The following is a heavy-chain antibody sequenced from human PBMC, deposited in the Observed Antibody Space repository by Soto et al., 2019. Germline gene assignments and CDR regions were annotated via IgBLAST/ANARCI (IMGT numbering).Heavy chain of an antibody. D-gene: IGHD3-22*01. CDR1: GGTFSRYA. V-gene: IGHV1-69*01. CDR2: IIPVFGKA. Sequence: QVQLVQSGAEVKKPGSSVKVSCKASGGTFSRYAINWLRQAPGQGLEWMGGIIPVFGKANYAQKFQGRVTISADESTTTGYMELSSLTSEDTAVYYCASDGTLYDSSAYYYVYWGQGTMVTVSS. CDR3: ASDGTLYDSSAYYYVY. J-gene: IGHJ4*02.